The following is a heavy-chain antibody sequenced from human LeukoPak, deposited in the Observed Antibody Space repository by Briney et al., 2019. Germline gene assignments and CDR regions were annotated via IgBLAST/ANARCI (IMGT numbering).Heavy chain of an antibody. CDR1: GFTFDDYG. Sequence: GGSLRLSCAASGFTFDDYGMSWVRQAPGKGLEWVSSINCNGGSTGYADSVKGRFTISRDNAKNSLYLQMNSLRAEDTALYHCARDKSLTSAYSTRIILLTLTVTRSVTMVRGAPRFDYWGQGTLVTVSS. CDR3: ARDKSLTSAYSTRIILLTLTVTRSVTMVRGAPRFDY. J-gene: IGHJ4*02. D-gene: IGHD3-10*01. CDR2: INCNGGST. V-gene: IGHV3-20*01.